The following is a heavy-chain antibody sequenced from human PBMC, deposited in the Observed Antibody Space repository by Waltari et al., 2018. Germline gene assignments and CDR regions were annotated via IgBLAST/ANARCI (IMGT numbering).Heavy chain of an antibody. D-gene: IGHD3-10*01. CDR3: AGGDGGYYYYKMDV. J-gene: IGHJ6*03. CDR2: VRAEMSEK. Sequence: QVQLVQSGAEAKKPGSSVRVSCRASGGTFTSDRVNWVRQAPGKGLEWMGRVRAEMSEKKYAVKFQGRITRTADKSMGTVYMELSSLRSDDTAVYYCAGGDGGYYYYKMDVWGQGTTVTVSS. V-gene: IGHV1-69*02. CDR1: GGTFTSDR.